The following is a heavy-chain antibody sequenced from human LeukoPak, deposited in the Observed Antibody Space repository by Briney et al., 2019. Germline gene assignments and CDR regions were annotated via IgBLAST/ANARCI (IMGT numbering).Heavy chain of an antibody. CDR1: GGSFSGYY. CDR2: INHSGST. CDR3: ARVRVYDYIWGSYRYFPFDY. Sequence: SETLYLTCAVYGGSFSGYYWSWIRQPPGKGLEWIGEINHSGSTNYNPSLKSRVTISVDTSKNQFSLKLSSVTAADTAVYYCARVRVYDYIWGSYRYFPFDYWGQGTLVTVSS. D-gene: IGHD3-16*02. J-gene: IGHJ4*02. V-gene: IGHV4-34*01.